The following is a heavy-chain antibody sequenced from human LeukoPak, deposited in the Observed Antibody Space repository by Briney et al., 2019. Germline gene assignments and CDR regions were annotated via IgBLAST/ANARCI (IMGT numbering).Heavy chain of an antibody. D-gene: IGHD6-13*01. J-gene: IGHJ6*03. CDR2: IFYSGST. CDR3: ARTYSSSWQYYYYYYYMDV. Sequence: SETLSLTCTVSSGSISTSNYYWGWGRQPPGKALEWIENIFYSGSTYYSPSLKSRVTISLDTSRNQFSLKLTSVTAADTAVYYCARTYSSSWQYYYYYYYMDVWGKGTTVTVSS. CDR1: SGSISTSNYY. V-gene: IGHV4-39*07.